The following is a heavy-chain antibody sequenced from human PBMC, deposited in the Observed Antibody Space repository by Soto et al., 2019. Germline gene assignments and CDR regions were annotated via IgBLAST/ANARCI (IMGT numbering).Heavy chain of an antibody. CDR2: INAGNGNT. CDR3: ARALYSGSYRGAFDI. D-gene: IGHD1-26*01. V-gene: IGHV1-3*05. CDR1: GYTFTSYA. Sequence: QVPLVQSGAEEKKPGASVKVSCKASGYTFTSYAMHWVRQAPGQRLEWMGWINAGNGNTKYSQKFQGRVTITRDTSASTAYMELSRLRSEDTAVYYCARALYSGSYRGAFDIWGQGTMVTVSS. J-gene: IGHJ3*02.